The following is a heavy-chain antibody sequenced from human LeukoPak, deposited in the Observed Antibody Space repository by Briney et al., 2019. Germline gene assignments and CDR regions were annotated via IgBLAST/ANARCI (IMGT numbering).Heavy chain of an antibody. CDR3: AKGATLVVVPFGFWD. Sequence: PGRSLRLSCAASGFTFSSYGMHWVRQAPGKGLEWVAVISYDGSNKYYADSVKGRFTISRDNSKNTLYLQMNSLRAEDTAVYYCAKGATLVVVPFGFWDWGQGTLVTVYS. V-gene: IGHV3-30*18. CDR1: GFTFSSYG. J-gene: IGHJ4*02. D-gene: IGHD3-22*01. CDR2: ISYDGSNK.